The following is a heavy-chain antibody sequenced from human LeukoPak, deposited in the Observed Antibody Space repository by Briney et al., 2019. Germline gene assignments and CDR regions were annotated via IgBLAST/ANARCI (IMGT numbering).Heavy chain of an antibody. J-gene: IGHJ4*02. V-gene: IGHV3-21*01. Sequence: GGSLRLSCAASGFTFSSYSMNWVRQAPGKGLEWVSSISSSSSYIYYADSVKGRFTISRDNAKNSLYLQMNSLRAEDTAVYYCAATRMVRGVRGSFDYWGQGTLVTVSS. CDR1: GFTFSSYS. CDR3: AATRMVRGVRGSFDY. CDR2: ISSSSSYI. D-gene: IGHD3-10*01.